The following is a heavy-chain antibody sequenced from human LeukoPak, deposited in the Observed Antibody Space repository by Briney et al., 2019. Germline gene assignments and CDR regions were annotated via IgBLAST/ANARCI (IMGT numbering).Heavy chain of an antibody. J-gene: IGHJ4*02. CDR1: GFSISSGYY. D-gene: IGHD6-6*01. CDR3: ARNIAAQKALNFDY. V-gene: IGHV4-38-2*02. CDR2: ISHSGST. Sequence: SETLSLTCTVSGFSISSGYYWGWIRQPPGKGLEWIGSISHSGSTYYNPSLKSRVTISLDTSKNQFSLKLSSVTAADTAVYYCARNIAAQKALNFDYWGQGTLVTVSS.